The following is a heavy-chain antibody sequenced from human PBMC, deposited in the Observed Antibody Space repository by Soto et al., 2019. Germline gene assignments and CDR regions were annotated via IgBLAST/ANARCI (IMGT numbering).Heavy chain of an antibody. Sequence: QVQLVQSGAEVKKPGASVKVSCKASGYTFTSYGISWVRQAPGQGLEWMGWINVYNGNTNYAQKLQGRVTMTTDTSTSTAYLDLRSLRSHDTAVYFCARDTSRGEYDYWSQGTLVTVSS. D-gene: IGHD3-10*01. CDR2: INVYNGNT. J-gene: IGHJ4*02. CDR3: ARDTSRGEYDY. CDR1: GYTFTSYG. V-gene: IGHV1-18*01.